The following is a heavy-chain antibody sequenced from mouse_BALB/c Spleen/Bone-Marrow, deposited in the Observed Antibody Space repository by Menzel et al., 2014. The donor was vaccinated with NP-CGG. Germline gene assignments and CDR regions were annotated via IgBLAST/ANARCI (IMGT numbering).Heavy chain of an antibody. Sequence: EVKVVESGGGLVQPGGSRKLSWAASGFTFSSFGMHWVRKVPEKGLEWVAYIRSGSSTIYYADTVKGRFTISRDNPKNTLFLQMTSLRSEDTAMYYCARWGYYYAMDYWGQGTSVTVSS. J-gene: IGHJ4*01. CDR1: GFTFSSFG. CDR2: IRSGSSTI. V-gene: IGHV5-17*02. CDR3: ARWGYYYAMDY.